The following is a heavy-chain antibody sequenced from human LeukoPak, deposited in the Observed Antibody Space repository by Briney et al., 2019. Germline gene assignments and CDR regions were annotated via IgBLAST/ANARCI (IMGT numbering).Heavy chain of an antibody. V-gene: IGHV4-39*07. D-gene: IGHD2/OR15-2a*01. CDR3: ARDRGLIEGGFDY. CDR1: GGSISSSSYY. CDR2: IYYSGST. Sequence: PSETLSLTCTVSGGSISSSSYYWGWIRQPPGKGLEWIGSIYYSGSTYYNPSLKSRVTISVDTSKNQFSLKLSSVTAADTAVYYCARDRGLIEGGFDYWGQGTLVTVSS. J-gene: IGHJ4*02.